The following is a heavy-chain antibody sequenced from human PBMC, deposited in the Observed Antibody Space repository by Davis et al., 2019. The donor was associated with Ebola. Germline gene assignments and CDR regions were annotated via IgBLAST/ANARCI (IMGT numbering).Heavy chain of an antibody. CDR2: LGTSADT. V-gene: IGHV3-23*01. CDR1: GFIFSSYV. J-gene: IGHJ4*02. CDR3: AKHPGDYGGYYRN. D-gene: IGHD4-17*01. Sequence: GESLKISCAASGFIFSSYVMSWVRQAPGKGLEWVSTLGTSADTYYADSVKGRFTISRDNSKNTLYLQMNGLRVEDTAIYYCAKHPGDYGGYYRNWGQGTLVTVSS.